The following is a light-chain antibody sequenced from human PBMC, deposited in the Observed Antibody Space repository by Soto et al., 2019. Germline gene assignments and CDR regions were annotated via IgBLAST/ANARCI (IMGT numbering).Light chain of an antibody. CDR1: SGYSTYI. Sequence: QPVLTQSSSASASLGSSVKLTCTLSSGYSTYIIAWHQQQPGKAPRYLMKLEGSGSYNKGSGIPDRFSGSSSGADRYLTISNLQFEDEADYYCETWDTNVVVFGGGTQLTVL. V-gene: IGLV4-60*02. CDR3: ETWDTNVVV. CDR2: LEGSGSY. J-gene: IGLJ2*01.